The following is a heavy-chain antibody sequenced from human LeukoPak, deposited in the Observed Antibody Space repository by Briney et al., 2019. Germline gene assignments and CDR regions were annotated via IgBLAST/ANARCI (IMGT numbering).Heavy chain of an antibody. CDR1: GYTFTSYA. CDR2: INAGNGNT. CDR3: ARDPAQQQLVTYDY. D-gene: IGHD6-13*01. Sequence: ASVMVSCKASGYTFTSYAMHWVRQAPGQRLEWMGWINAGNGNTKYSQKFQGRVTITRDTSASTAYMELSSLRSEDTAVYYCARDPAQQQLVTYDYWGQGTLVTVSS. J-gene: IGHJ4*02. V-gene: IGHV1-3*01.